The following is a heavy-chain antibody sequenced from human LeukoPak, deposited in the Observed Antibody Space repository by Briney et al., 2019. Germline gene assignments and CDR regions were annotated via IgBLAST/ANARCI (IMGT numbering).Heavy chain of an antibody. CDR2: IYYSGST. V-gene: IGHV4-59*01. J-gene: IGHJ4*02. CDR3: ARGLMMAVAGRGEFHY. Sequence: SETLSLTCTVSGGSISRYYWSWVRQPPGKGLEWIGYIYYSGSTNYNPSLKSRVTISVDTSKNQFSLKLSSVTAADTAVYYCARGLMMAVAGRGEFHYWGQGTLVTVSS. CDR1: GGSISRYY. D-gene: IGHD6-13*01.